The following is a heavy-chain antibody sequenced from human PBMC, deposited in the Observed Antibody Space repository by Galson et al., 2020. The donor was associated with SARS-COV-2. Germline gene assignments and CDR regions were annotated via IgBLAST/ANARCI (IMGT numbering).Heavy chain of an antibody. J-gene: IGHJ4*02. D-gene: IGHD1-26*01. CDR3: AKLAEGRRSSEDY. V-gene: IGHV4-59*08. CDR2: ISYSGST. Sequence: PSETLSLTCAVSIGSMTSHYWSWIRQAPGKGLEWIGYISYSGSTTYNPSLKSRVTISIDTSKNQFSLKLTSVTAADTALYYCAKLAEGRRSSEDYWGQGTLVTVSS. CDR1: IGSMTSHY.